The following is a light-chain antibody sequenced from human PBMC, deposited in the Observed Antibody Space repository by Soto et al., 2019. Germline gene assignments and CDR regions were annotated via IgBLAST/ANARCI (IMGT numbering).Light chain of an antibody. V-gene: IGKV3-20*01. CDR3: QQYGSSPFT. Sequence: EIVLTQSPGTLSLSPGERATLSCRASQSVSSSYLAWYQQKPGQATRLLIYGASSRATGIPDRFSGSGSGTDFTLTISRLEPEDFAVYYCQQYGSSPFTFGPGTKVYIK. CDR2: GAS. J-gene: IGKJ3*01. CDR1: QSVSSSY.